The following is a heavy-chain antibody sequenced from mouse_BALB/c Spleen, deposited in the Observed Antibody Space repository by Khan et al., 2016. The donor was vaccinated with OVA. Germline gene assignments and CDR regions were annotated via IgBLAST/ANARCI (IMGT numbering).Heavy chain of an antibody. V-gene: IGHV1-5*01. J-gene: IGHJ3*01. D-gene: IGHD2-14*01. Sequence: VQLQQSGTVLARPGASVKMSCKASGYTFTSYWMHWVKQRPGQGLEWIGDIYPGNTDTNYNQKFKGKAKLTAVTSTSTAYMELSSLTNEDSAVYCCTRRNRYVAWFAYWGQGTLVTVSA. CDR3: TRRNRYVAWFAY. CDR2: IYPGNTDT. CDR1: GYTFTSYW.